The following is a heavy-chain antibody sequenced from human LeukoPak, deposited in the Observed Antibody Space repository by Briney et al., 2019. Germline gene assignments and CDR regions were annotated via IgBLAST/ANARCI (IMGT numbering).Heavy chain of an antibody. D-gene: IGHD5-18*01. CDR2: ISSSSSYI. CDR3: ARGEYSYGIAPFDY. Sequence: PGGSLRLSCAASGFTFSSYSMNWVRQAPGKGLEWVSSISSSSSYIYYADSVKGRFTISRDNAKNSLYLQMNSLRAEDTAVYYCARGEYSYGIAPFDYWGQGTLVTVSS. V-gene: IGHV3-21*01. CDR1: GFTFSSYS. J-gene: IGHJ4*02.